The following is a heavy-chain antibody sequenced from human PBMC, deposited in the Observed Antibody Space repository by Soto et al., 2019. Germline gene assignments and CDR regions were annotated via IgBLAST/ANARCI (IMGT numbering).Heavy chain of an antibody. J-gene: IGHJ4*02. CDR1: GYTFNSFA. V-gene: IGHV3-66*01. CDR2: IYSGGST. Sequence: SCKTSGYTFNSFAISSAREAPGPGREWVSVIYSGGSTYYADSVKGRFIISRDDSKNTLFLQMNSLRAEDTAVYYCATAKLLLPWLFDYWGQGTLVTVSS. D-gene: IGHD2-15*01. CDR3: ATAKLLLPWLFDY.